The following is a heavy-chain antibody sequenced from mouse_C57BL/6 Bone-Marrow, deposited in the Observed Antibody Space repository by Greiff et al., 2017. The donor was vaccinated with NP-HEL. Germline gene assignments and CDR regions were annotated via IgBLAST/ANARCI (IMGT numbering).Heavy chain of an antibody. CDR3: ARRGQLRLRSYWYFDV. V-gene: IGHV5-17*01. CDR1: GFTFSDYG. CDR2: ISSGSSTI. J-gene: IGHJ1*03. D-gene: IGHD3-2*02. Sequence: EVKVEESGGGLVKPGGSLKLSCAASGFTFSDYGMHWVRQAPEKGLEWVAYISSGSSTIYYADTVKGRFTISRDNAKNTLFLQMTSLRSEDTAMYYCARRGQLRLRSYWYFDVWGTGTTVTVSS.